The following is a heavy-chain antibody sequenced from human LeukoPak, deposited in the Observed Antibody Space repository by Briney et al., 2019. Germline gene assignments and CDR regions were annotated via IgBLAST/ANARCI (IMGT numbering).Heavy chain of an antibody. CDR2: IYYSGST. V-gene: IGHV4-39*07. D-gene: IGHD2-2*02. J-gene: IGHJ3*02. CDR1: GGSISSSSYY. Sequence: PSETLSLTCTVSGGSISSSSYYWGWIRQPPGKGLEWIGSIYYSGSTYYNPSLKSRVTISVDTSENQFSLKLSSVTAADTAVYYCARDVSVPAAIGAFDIWGQGTMVTVSS. CDR3: ARDVSVPAAIGAFDI.